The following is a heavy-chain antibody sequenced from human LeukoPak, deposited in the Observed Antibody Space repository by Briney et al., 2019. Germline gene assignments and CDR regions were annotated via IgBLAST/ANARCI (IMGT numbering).Heavy chain of an antibody. CDR3: AKDRYCSSTTCYQGFDF. V-gene: IGHV3-23*01. J-gene: IGHJ4*01. D-gene: IGHD2-2*01. CDR2: ISGSGGTT. CDR1: GFSFINAW. Sequence: GGSLRLSCAASGFSFINAWMSWVRQAPGKGLEWVSAISGSGGTTYYADSVKGRFTISRDSSMNTLYLQMNSLRAEDTAIYYCAKDRYCSSTTCYQGFDFWGQGTLVTVSS.